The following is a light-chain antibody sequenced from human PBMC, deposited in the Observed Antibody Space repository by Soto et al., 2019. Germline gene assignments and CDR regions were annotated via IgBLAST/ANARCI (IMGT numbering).Light chain of an antibody. J-gene: IGLJ2*01. CDR1: NIGSKS. CDR2: YDS. CDR3: QVWDSSSVV. Sequence: SYELTQPPSVSVAPGKTARITCGGNNIGSKSVHWYQQKPGQAPVLVIYYDSDRPSGSPERFSGSNSGNTATLTISRVEAGDEADYYCQVWDSSSVVFGGGTKVTVL. V-gene: IGLV3-21*04.